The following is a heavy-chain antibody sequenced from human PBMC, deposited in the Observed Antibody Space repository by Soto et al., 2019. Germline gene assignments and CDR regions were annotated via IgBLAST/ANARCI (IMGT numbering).Heavy chain of an antibody. J-gene: IGHJ5*02. Sequence: EVQLLESGGGLVQPGGSLRLSCAASGFTFSSYAMSWVRQAPGKGLEWVSAISGSGGSTYYADSVKGRFTISRDNSKNTLYLQMNSLRAEDTAVYYCAKYHPAYCGGDCPGWFDPWGQGTLVTVSS. CDR1: GFTFSSYA. CDR3: AKYHPAYCGGDCPGWFDP. D-gene: IGHD2-21*02. V-gene: IGHV3-23*01. CDR2: ISGSGGST.